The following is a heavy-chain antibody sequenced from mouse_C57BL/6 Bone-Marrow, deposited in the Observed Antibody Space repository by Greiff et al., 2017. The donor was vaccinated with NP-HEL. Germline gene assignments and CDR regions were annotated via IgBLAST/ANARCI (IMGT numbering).Heavy chain of an antibody. CDR3: ARQRVDYDDYYAMDY. CDR1: GFTFSDYY. V-gene: IGHV5-12*01. CDR2: ISNGGGST. Sequence: EVKLMESGGGLVQPGGSLKLSCAASGFTFSDYYMYWVRQTPEKRLEWVAYISNGGGSTYYPDTVKGRFTISRDNAKNTLYLQMSRLKSEDTAMYYCARQRVDYDDYYAMDYWGQGTSVTVSS. J-gene: IGHJ4*01. D-gene: IGHD2-4*01.